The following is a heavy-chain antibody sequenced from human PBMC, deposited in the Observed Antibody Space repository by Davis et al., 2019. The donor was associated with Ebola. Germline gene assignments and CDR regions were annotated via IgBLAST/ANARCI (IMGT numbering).Heavy chain of an antibody. CDR1: GFTVSSNY. V-gene: IGHV3-53*01. CDR3: ARASYGSGSPYYFDY. Sequence: GKSLKISCAASGFTVSSNYMSWVRQAPGKGLEWVSVIYSGGSTYYADSVKGRFTISRDNSKNTLYLQMNSLRAEDTAVYYCARASYGSGSPYYFDYWGQGTLVTVSS. J-gene: IGHJ4*02. CDR2: IYSGGST. D-gene: IGHD3-10*01.